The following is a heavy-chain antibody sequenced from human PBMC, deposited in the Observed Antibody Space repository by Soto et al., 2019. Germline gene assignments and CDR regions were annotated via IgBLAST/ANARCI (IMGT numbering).Heavy chain of an antibody. CDR3: ARHWTATYYDILTGWWWDYGMDV. CDR2: IYYSGST. D-gene: IGHD3-9*01. J-gene: IGHJ6*02. Sequence: PSETLSLTCTVSGGSISSSSYYWGWIRQPPGKGLEWIGSIYYSGSTYYNPSLKSRVTISVDTSKNHFSLKLSSVTAADTVVYYCARHWTATYYDILTGWWWDYGMDVWGQGTTVTVSS. V-gene: IGHV4-39*01. CDR1: GGSISSSSYY.